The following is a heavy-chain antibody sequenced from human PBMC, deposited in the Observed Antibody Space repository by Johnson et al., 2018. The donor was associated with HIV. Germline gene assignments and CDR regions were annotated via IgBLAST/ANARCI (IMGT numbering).Heavy chain of an antibody. D-gene: IGHD5-18*01. V-gene: IGHV3-30*04. CDR3: SRLPTGYSRDGFDI. Sequence: QVQLVESGGGVVQPGRSLRLSCAASGFTFSSYPMHWVRQAPGKGLEWVGVISYDGNSKYYGDSVKGRFTISRDNSKNTLYLQMNSRRAGDTAVYYCSRLPTGYSRDGFDIWGQGTMVTVSS. CDR1: GFTFSSYP. J-gene: IGHJ3*02. CDR2: ISYDGNSK.